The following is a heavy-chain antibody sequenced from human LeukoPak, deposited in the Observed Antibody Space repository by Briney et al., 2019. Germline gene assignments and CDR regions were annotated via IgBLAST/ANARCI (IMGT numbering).Heavy chain of an antibody. Sequence: PSGNLSLTCTVSGGSISSSSYYWGWIRQPPGKGLEWIGSIYYSGSTYYNPSLKSRVTISVDTSKNQFSLKLSSVTAADTAVYYCARDRWAYDFWSGYTVGWFDPWGQGTLVTVSS. CDR2: IYYSGST. CDR1: GGSISSSSYY. D-gene: IGHD3-3*01. V-gene: IGHV4-39*07. J-gene: IGHJ5*02. CDR3: ARDRWAYDFWSGYTVGWFDP.